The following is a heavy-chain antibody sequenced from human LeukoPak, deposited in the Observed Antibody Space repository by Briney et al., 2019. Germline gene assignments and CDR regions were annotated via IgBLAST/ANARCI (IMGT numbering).Heavy chain of an antibody. CDR1: GGSISSSSYY. D-gene: IGHD6-25*01. CDR3: ARQQNAADY. Sequence: PSETLSLTCTVSGGSISSSSYYWDWIRQPPGKGLEWIGSIYYSGSTYYNPSLKSRVTISVDTSKNQFSLKLTSVTAADTAVYYCARQQNAADYWGQGTLVTVSS. V-gene: IGHV4-39*01. J-gene: IGHJ4*02. CDR2: IYYSGST.